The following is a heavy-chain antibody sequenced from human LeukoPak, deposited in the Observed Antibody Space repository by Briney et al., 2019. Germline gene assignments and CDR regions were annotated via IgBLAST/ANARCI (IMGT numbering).Heavy chain of an antibody. CDR1: GFTFGNYA. J-gene: IGHJ4*02. CDR3: VKSALQYYYDTSGSFDY. Sequence: GGSLRLSCPASGFTFGNYAMHWVPQAPGKGVEYFSTISNNVGSTYYADSVKGRFTISRDNSKNTLFLQMRSLRIEDTAVYYCVKSALQYYYDTSGSFDYWGQGTLVTVSS. D-gene: IGHD3-22*01. V-gene: IGHV3-64D*09. CDR2: ISNNVGST.